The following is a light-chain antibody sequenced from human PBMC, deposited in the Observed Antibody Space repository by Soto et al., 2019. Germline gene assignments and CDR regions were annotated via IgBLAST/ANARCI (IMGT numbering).Light chain of an antibody. J-gene: IGKJ2*03. Sequence: DIVMTQSPLSLPVTPGEPASISCRSSQSLLYSNGNNYLDWYVQKPGQSPQLLIYLASSRASGVPDRFSGSGSGTDFTLNISRVEAEDVGVYYCMQPLQTPYSFCQGTKLEIK. CDR2: LAS. V-gene: IGKV2-28*01. CDR3: MQPLQTPYS. CDR1: QSLLYSNGNNY.